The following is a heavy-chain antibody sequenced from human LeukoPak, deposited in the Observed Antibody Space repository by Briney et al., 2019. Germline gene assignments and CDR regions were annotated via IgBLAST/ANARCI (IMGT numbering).Heavy chain of an antibody. CDR1: GFTFSSFA. V-gene: IGHV3-30-3*01. Sequence: GGSLRLSCAASGFTFSSFAMHWVRQAPGKGLEWVAVISYDGTNKYYADSVKGRFTISRDNSKNTLYLQMNSLRAEDTAVYYCARGGSNDYSIPFDYWGQGTLVTVSS. CDR2: ISYDGTNK. D-gene: IGHD3-22*01. CDR3: ARGGSNDYSIPFDY. J-gene: IGHJ4*02.